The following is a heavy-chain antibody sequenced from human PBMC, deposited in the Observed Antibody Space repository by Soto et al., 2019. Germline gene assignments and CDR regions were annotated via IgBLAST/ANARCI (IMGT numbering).Heavy chain of an antibody. V-gene: IGHV1-18*01. J-gene: IGHJ6*02. CDR3: ARDGGWGLTFYYYYYGMDV. CDR2: ISAYNGNT. Sequence: ASVKVSCKASGYTFTSYGISWLRQSPGQGLEWMGWISAYNGNTNYAQKLQGRVTMTTDTSTSTAYMELRSLRSDDTAVYYCARDGGWGLTFYYYYYGMDVWGQGTTVTVSS. D-gene: IGHD3-16*01. CDR1: GYTFTSYG.